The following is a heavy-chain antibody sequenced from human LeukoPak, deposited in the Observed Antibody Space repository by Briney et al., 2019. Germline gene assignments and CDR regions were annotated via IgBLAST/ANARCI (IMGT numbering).Heavy chain of an antibody. CDR1: GGSVSSGAHY. J-gene: IGHJ5*02. V-gene: IGHV4-61*08. D-gene: IGHD3-16*01. CDR2: IYYDGST. CDR3: AREGESGAWFDP. Sequence: SETLSLTCTVSGGSVSSGAHYWSWIRQPPGKGLERLGYIYYDGSTEYNRSLKSRVTMSVDASRNQFSLRLTSVTPADTAVYYCAREGESGAWFDPWGQGTLVTVSP.